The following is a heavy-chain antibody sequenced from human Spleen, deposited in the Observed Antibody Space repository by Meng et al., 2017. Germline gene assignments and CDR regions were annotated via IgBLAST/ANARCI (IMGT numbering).Heavy chain of an antibody. CDR3: SGHVDY. CDR2: MKSNVDGGTV. CDR1: GFTFSNAW. Sequence: EVKLVVTGGCLIQPGWSLRLSCPASGFTFSNAWMTWVRQAPGKGLEWIGRMKSNVDGGTVDYAAAVKGRFFISRDDSENTFYLQMNSLKTEDTAVYYCSGHVDYWGHGTLVTVSS. V-gene: IGHV3-15*01. J-gene: IGHJ4*01.